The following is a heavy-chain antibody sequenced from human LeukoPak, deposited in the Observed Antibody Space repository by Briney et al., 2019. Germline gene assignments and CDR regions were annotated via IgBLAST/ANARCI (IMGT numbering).Heavy chain of an antibody. CDR1: GFTFSDFW. J-gene: IGHJ4*02. D-gene: IGHD1-1*01. CDR2: TNEAGGDK. V-gene: IGHV3-7*01. CDR3: AIATTGRGAFGS. Sequence: GGSLRLSCAASGFTFSDFWMSWVRQAPGKGLECVASTNEAGGDKYYVDPVKGRFTISRDNSKNSLSLQMNSLTAEDTAIYYCAIATTGRGAFGSWGQGTLVSVSS.